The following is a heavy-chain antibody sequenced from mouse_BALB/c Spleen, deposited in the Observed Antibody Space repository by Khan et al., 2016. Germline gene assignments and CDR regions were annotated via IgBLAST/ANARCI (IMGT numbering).Heavy chain of an antibody. CDR1: GFDFSRYW. J-gene: IGHJ3*01. Sequence: EVQLQESGGGLVQPGGSLKVFCAASGFDFSRYWMSWVRQAPGKGLEWIGEINPDSSTINYTPSLKDKFIIFRDNAKNTLYLQMSKGRSEDTALYYCARPGYGSSYPFAYWGQGTLVTVSA. CDR3: ARPGYGSSYPFAY. D-gene: IGHD1-1*01. CDR2: INPDSSTI. V-gene: IGHV4-1*02.